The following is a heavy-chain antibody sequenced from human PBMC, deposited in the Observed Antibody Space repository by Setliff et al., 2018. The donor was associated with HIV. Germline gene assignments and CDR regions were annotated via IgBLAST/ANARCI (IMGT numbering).Heavy chain of an antibody. CDR3: ATDLLWFGERGFDY. V-gene: IGHV3-7*01. Sequence: GGSLRLSCAASGFTFSDAWMNWVRQAPGKRLEWVTNIKQDGSEKYYVDSVKGRFTISRDNAKNSLYLQMNSLRVEDTAVYYCATDLLWFGERGFDYWGQGTLVTVSS. CDR1: GFTFSDAW. CDR2: IKQDGSEK. D-gene: IGHD3-10*01. J-gene: IGHJ4*02.